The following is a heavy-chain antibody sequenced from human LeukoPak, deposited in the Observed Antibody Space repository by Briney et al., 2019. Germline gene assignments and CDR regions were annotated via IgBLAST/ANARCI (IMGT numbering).Heavy chain of an antibody. V-gene: IGHV1-18*01. Sequence: ASVKVSCKASAYTFSNYGFNWVRQAPAQGPEGMGWISAYNGNTKNPQKLQGRFTMTTAASTSTAYMELRSLTSDDTAVYFCARELDTSGSYYTDFWGQGTLVTVSS. J-gene: IGHJ4*02. CDR3: ARELDTSGSYYTDF. D-gene: IGHD3-10*01. CDR1: AYTFSNYG. CDR2: ISAYNGNT.